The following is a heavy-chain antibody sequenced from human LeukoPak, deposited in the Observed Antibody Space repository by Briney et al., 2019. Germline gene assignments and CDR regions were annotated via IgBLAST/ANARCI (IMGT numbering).Heavy chain of an antibody. V-gene: IGHV3-9*01. J-gene: IGHJ4*02. CDR2: ISWNSGSI. Sequence: GGSLRLSCAASGFTFDDYAMHWVRQAPGKGLEWVSGISWNSGSIGYADSVKGRFTISRDNSKNTLYLQMNSLRAEDTAVYYCAKDPYSGSYFSQTSWGQGTLVTVSS. CDR1: GFTFDDYA. CDR3: AKDPYSGSYFSQTS. D-gene: IGHD1-26*01.